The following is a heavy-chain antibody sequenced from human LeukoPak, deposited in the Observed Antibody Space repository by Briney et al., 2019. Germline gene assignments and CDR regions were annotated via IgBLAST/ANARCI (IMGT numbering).Heavy chain of an antibody. CDR2: INHSGST. J-gene: IGHJ4*02. Sequence: SETLSLTCTVSGGSISSYYWSWIRQPPGKGLEWIGEINHSGSTNYNPSLKSRVTISVDTSKNQFSLKLSSVTAADTAVYYCARDRYSGYVSPAASDYWGQGTLVTVSS. V-gene: IGHV4-34*01. CDR3: ARDRYSGYVSPAASDY. D-gene: IGHD5-12*01. CDR1: GGSISSYY.